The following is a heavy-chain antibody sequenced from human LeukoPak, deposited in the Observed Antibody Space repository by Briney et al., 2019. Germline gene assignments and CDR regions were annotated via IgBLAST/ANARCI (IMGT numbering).Heavy chain of an antibody. Sequence: SETLSLTCAVYGGSFSGYYWSWIRQPPGKGLEWIGEINHSGSTNYNPSLKSRVTISVDTSKNQFSLKLSSVTAADTAVYYCAGSTTGYDFWSGYYSNWFDPWGQGTLVTVSS. V-gene: IGHV4-34*01. D-gene: IGHD3-3*01. CDR3: AGSTTGYDFWSGYYSNWFDP. CDR2: INHSGST. CDR1: GGSFSGYY. J-gene: IGHJ5*02.